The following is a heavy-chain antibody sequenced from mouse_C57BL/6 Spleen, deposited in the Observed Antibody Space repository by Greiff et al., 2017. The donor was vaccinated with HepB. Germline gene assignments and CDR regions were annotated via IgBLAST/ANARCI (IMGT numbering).Heavy chain of an antibody. J-gene: IGHJ2*01. CDR3: SYDYDAGDY. CDR2: IRLKSDNYAT. D-gene: IGHD2-4*01. V-gene: IGHV6-3*01. CDR1: GFTFSNYW. Sequence: DVKLLESGGGLVQPGGSMKLSCVASGFTFSNYWMNWVRQSPEKGLEWVAQIRLKSDNYATQYAESVKGRFTISRDDSKSSVYLQMNNISAEDTGSYYSSYDYDAGDYWGQGTTLTVSS.